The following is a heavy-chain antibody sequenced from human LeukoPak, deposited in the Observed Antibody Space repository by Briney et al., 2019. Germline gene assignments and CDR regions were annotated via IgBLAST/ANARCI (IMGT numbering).Heavy chain of an antibody. CDR1: GYTFTSYG. CDR3: ARDPSSCWYENWFDP. V-gene: IGHV1-18*01. CDR2: FSAYNGNT. Sequence: SVKLSCKASGYTFTSYGISCVRQAPGQGLEWMGWFSAYNGNTNYAQKLQGRVTMTTDTSTSTANMELRSLRSDGTAVYYCARDPSSCWYENWFDPWGQGTLVTVSS. J-gene: IGHJ5*02. D-gene: IGHD6-19*01.